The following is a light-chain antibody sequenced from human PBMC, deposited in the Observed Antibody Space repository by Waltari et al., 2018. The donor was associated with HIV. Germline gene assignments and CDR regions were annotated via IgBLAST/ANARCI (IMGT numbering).Light chain of an antibody. J-gene: IGLJ2*01. V-gene: IGLV2-14*01. Sequence: QSALTQPASVSGSPGPPITISCTGTSSDVGGYNYVSWYHQHPGKAPKLMIYHFSNRPPGVSNGFSGSKSGTTASLTISGRQAEDEADYYCISYTSISFLCGGGTKLTVL. CDR1: SSDVGGYNY. CDR2: HFS. CDR3: ISYTSISFL.